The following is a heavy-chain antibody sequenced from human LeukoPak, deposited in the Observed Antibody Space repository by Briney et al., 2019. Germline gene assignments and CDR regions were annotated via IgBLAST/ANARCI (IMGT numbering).Heavy chain of an antibody. CDR1: GGSISSGSYY. V-gene: IGHV4-30-2*01. J-gene: IGHJ4*02. Sequence: SETLSLTCTVSGGSISSGSYYWSWIRQPPGKGLEWIGYIYHSGSTYYNPSLKSRVTISVDRSKNQFSLKLSSVTAADTAVYYCARGLGHFDYWGQGTLVTVSS. CDR3: ARGLGHFDY. D-gene: IGHD3-9*01. CDR2: IYHSGST.